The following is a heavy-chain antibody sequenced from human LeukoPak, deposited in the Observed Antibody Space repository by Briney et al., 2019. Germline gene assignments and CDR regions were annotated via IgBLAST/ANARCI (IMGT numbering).Heavy chain of an antibody. CDR2: INTDGSST. D-gene: IGHD5-12*01. J-gene: IGHJ4*02. CDR3: ARSSSLVAPGY. Sequence: PGGSLRLSCAASGLIFSSYWMHWVRRAPGKGLVWVSRINTDGSSTTYADSVKGRFTISRDNAKNTLYLQMNSLRAEDTAVYYCARSSSLVAPGYWGQGTLVTVSS. CDR1: GLIFSSYW. V-gene: IGHV3-74*01.